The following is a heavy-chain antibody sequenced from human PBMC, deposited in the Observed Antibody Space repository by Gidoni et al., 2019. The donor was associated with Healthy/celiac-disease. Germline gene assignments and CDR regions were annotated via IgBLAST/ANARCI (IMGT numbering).Heavy chain of an antibody. V-gene: IGHV4-39*01. J-gene: IGHJ4*02. CDR2: IYYSGST. Sequence: QLQLQESRPGLVKPSETLSRTCTVSGGSISSSSYYWAWIRQPPGKGLEWIGSIYYSGSTYYNPSLKSRVTISVDTSKNQFSLKLSSVTAADTAVYYCARRPRLNWGSPYWGQGTLVTDSS. D-gene: IGHD7-27*01. CDR3: ARRPRLNWGSPY. CDR1: GGSISSSSYY.